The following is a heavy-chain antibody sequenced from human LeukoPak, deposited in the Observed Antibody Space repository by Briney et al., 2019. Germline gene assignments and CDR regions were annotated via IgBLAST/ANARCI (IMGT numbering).Heavy chain of an antibody. CDR1: GFTVSNHY. CDR3: ARGQVVGATDYFDY. CDR2: IYSGGGT. D-gene: IGHD1-26*01. J-gene: IGHJ4*02. Sequence: GGSLRLSCAASGFTVSNHYMNWVRQAQGKGLEWVSVIYSGGGTHYTDSVKGRFTISRDNSKNTLFLQMNNLRAEDTALYYCARGQVVGATDYFDYWGQGTPVTVAS. V-gene: IGHV3-53*01.